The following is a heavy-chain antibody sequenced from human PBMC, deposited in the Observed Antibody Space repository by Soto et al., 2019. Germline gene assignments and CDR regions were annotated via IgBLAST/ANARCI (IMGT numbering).Heavy chain of an antibody. Sequence: PGESLKISCKGSGYSFTSYWIGWVRQMPGKGLEWMGIIYPGDSDTRYSPSFQGQVTISADKSISTAYLQWSSLKASDTAMYYCARNWRDGHNDPYFDYWGQGTLVTVSS. CDR1: GYSFTSYW. CDR3: ARNWRDGHNDPYFDY. V-gene: IGHV5-51*01. D-gene: IGHD1-1*01. J-gene: IGHJ4*02. CDR2: IYPGDSDT.